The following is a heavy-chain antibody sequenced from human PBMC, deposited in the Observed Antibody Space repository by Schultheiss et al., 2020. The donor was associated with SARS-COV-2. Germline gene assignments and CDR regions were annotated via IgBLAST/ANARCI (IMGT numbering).Heavy chain of an antibody. CDR2: INHSGST. CDR1: GGSFSGYY. D-gene: IGHD3-22*01. Sequence: SETLSLTCAVYGGSFSGYYWSWIRQPPGKGLEWIGEINHSGSTNYNPSLKSRVTMSVDTSKNQFSLKLSSVTAADTAVYYCARDHDSSGYYPEYFQHWGQGTLVTVSS. J-gene: IGHJ1*01. V-gene: IGHV4-34*01. CDR3: ARDHDSSGYYPEYFQH.